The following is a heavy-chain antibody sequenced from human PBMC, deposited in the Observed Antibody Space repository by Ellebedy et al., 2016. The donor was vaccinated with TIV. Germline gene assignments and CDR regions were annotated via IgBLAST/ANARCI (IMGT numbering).Heavy chain of an antibody. V-gene: IGHV3-64D*09. CDR1: GFTFSTYA. CDR2: ISGNGGST. D-gene: IGHD6-19*01. CDR3: VNVIATSGWPYYFHY. J-gene: IGHJ4*02. Sequence: GESLKISCSGSGFTFSTYAMHWVRQAPGKGLEYVSAISGNGGSTYYADSVKGRFTISRDNSQNSLYLQMSSLRAEDPAVYYCVNVIATSGWPYYFHYWGQGTLVTVSS.